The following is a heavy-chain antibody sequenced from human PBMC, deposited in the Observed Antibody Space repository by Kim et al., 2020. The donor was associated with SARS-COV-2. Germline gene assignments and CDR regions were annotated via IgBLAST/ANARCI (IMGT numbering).Heavy chain of an antibody. D-gene: IGHD2-21*02. CDR2: IYSGGST. J-gene: IGHJ6*02. Sequence: GGSLRLSCAASGFTVSSNYMSWVRQAPGKGLEWVSVIYSGGSTYYADSVKGRFTISRDNSKNTLYLQMNSLRAEDTAVYYCARDRILVSGSYCGGDCSIYYYYYGMYVWGQGTTVTVSS. CDR1: GFTVSSNY. V-gene: IGHV3-66*02. CDR3: ARDRILVSGSYCGGDCSIYYYYYGMYV.